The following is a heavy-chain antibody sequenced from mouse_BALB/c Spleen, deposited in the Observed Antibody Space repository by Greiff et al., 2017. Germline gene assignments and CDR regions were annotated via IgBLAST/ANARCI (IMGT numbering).Heavy chain of an antibody. Sequence: EVQLQQSGAELVKPGASVKLSCTASGFNIKDTYMHWVKQRPEQGLEWIGRIDPANGNTKYDPKFQGKATITADTSYNTAYLQLSSLTSEDTAVYYCARWDYDAMDYWGQGTSVTVSS. J-gene: IGHJ4*01. CDR3: ARWDYDAMDY. CDR2: IDPANGNT. V-gene: IGHV14-3*02. CDR1: GFNIKDTY.